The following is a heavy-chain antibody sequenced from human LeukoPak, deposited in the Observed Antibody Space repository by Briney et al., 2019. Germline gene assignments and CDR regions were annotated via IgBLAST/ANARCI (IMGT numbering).Heavy chain of an antibody. CDR3: ARVEGGGYSYDY. CDR2: INPSGGST. D-gene: IGHD5-18*01. Sequence: ASVTVSCKASGYTFTSYYMHWVRQAPGQGLEWMGIINPSGGSTSYAQKFQGRVTMTRDMSTSTVYMELSSLRSEDTAVYYCARVEGGGYSYDYWGQGTLVTVSS. CDR1: GYTFTSYY. J-gene: IGHJ4*02. V-gene: IGHV1-46*01.